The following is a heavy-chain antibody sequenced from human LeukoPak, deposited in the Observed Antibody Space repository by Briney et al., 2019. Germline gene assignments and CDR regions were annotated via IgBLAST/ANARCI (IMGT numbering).Heavy chain of an antibody. CDR2: IGTSSSTI. J-gene: IGHJ4*02. CDR3: ARHDYGGNSGDY. CDR1: GFSFSSYG. D-gene: IGHD4-23*01. V-gene: IGHV3-48*02. Sequence: GGSLRLSCAASGFSFSSYGMNWLRQTPGKGLEWVSYIGTSSSTIYYADSVKGRFTISRDSAKNSLYLQMNSLRDEDTAVYYCARHDYGGNSGDYWGQGTLVTVSS.